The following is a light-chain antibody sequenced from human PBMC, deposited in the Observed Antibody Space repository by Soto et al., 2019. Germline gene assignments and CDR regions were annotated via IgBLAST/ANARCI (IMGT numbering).Light chain of an antibody. J-gene: IGKJ4*01. CDR1: QSVSSY. CDR2: DTS. CDR3: QQDGSSPLT. V-gene: IGKV3-20*01. Sequence: EIVLTQSPGTLSLSVGERVTLSCRASQSVSSYLAWYQQTPGQAPRLLIYDTSNRATGTPDRFSGSGSGTDFTLTISRLESEDFAVYYCQQDGSSPLTFGGGTKV.